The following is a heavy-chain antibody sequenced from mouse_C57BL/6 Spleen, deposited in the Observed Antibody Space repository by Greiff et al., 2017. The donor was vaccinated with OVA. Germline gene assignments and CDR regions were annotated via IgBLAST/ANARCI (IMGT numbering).Heavy chain of an antibody. J-gene: IGHJ3*01. V-gene: IGHV1-15*01. CDR3: TRYDGSRALFAY. CDR1: GYTFTDYE. CDR2: IDPETGGT. Sequence: QVQLQQSGAELVRPGASVTLSCKASGYTFTDYEMHWVKQTPVHGLEWIGAIDPETGGTAYNQKFKGKAILTADKSSSTAYMELRSLTSEDSAVYYCTRYDGSRALFAYWGQGTLVTVSA. D-gene: IGHD1-1*01.